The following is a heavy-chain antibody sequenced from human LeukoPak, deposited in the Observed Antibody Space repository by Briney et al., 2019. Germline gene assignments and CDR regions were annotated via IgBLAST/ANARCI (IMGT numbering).Heavy chain of an antibody. CDR1: GYTFTSYG. V-gene: IGHV1-18*01. Sequence: ASVKVSCKASGYTFTSYGISWVRQAPGQGLEWMGWISAYNGNTNYAQKLQGRVTMTTDTSTSTAYMELRSLRSDDTAVYYCARARITIFGVVIIEFDYWGQGTLVTVSS. CDR3: ARARITIFGVVIIEFDY. D-gene: IGHD3-3*01. CDR2: ISAYNGNT. J-gene: IGHJ4*02.